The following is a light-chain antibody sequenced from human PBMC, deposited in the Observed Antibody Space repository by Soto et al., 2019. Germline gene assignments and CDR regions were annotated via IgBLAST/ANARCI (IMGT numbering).Light chain of an antibody. CDR3: TSFSSSTSLYV. J-gene: IGLJ1*01. Sequence: QSVLTQPASVSGSLGQSITISCTGTTRDIAGYNYISWYQQLPGKAPKLMIYQVTIRPSGISNRFSGSKSGNTASLTISGLQAEDDADYYCTSFSSSTSLYVVGTGTKVTVL. V-gene: IGLV2-14*01. CDR1: TRDIAGYNY. CDR2: QVT.